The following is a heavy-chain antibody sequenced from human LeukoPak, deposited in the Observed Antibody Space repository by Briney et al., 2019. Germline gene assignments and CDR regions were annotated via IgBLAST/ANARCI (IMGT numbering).Heavy chain of an antibody. CDR2: ISGSGGST. Sequence: GGSLRLSCAASGFTVSSNYMSWVRQAPGKGLEWVSAISGSGGSTYYADSVKGRFTISRDNSKNTLYLQMNSLRAEDTAVYYCAKRPAADDYWGQGTLVTVSS. CDR3: AKRPAADDY. D-gene: IGHD2-2*01. CDR1: GFTVSSNY. J-gene: IGHJ4*02. V-gene: IGHV3-23*01.